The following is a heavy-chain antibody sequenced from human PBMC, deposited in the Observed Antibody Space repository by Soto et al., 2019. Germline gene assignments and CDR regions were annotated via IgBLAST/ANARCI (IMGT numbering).Heavy chain of an antibody. D-gene: IGHD1-26*01. CDR1: GFTFSSYA. J-gene: IGHJ6*02. CDR2: ISGSGGST. Sequence: PGGTLRLSCAASGFTFSSYAMRWVRQAPGKGLEWVSAISGSGGSTYYADSVKGRFTISRDNSKNTLYLQMNSLRAEDTAVYYCAKEGEEGAPFHYYYGMDVWGQGTTVTVSS. V-gene: IGHV3-23*01. CDR3: AKEGEEGAPFHYYYGMDV.